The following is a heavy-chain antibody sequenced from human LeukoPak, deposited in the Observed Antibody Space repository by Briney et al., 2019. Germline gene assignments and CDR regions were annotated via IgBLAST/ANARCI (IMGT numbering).Heavy chain of an antibody. CDR1: GFTFSSFA. D-gene: IGHD6-19*01. CDR3: AKDGRHSSGWYNC. J-gene: IGHJ4*02. V-gene: IGHV3-23*01. Sequence: PGGSLRLSCAASGFTFSSFAMSWVGQAPGKGLEWVSAISGSGGSTYYADSVKGRFTISRDNSKNTLYLQMNSLRAEDTAVYYCAKDGRHSSGWYNCWGQGTLVTVSS. CDR2: ISGSGGST.